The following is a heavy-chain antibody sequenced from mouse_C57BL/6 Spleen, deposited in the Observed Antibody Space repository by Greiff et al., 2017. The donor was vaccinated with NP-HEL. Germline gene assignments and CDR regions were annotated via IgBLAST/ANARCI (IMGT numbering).Heavy chain of an antibody. CDR3: ASLNWDGPLGY. V-gene: IGHV1-69*01. D-gene: IGHD4-1*02. CDR2: IDPSDSYT. Sequence: QVQLQQPGAELVMPGASVKLSCKASGYTFTSYWMHWVKQRPGQGLEWIGEIDPSDSYTNYNQKVKGKSTLTVDKSSSTAYMQLSSLTSEDSAVYYCASLNWDGPLGYWGQGTTLTVSS. J-gene: IGHJ2*01. CDR1: GYTFTSYW.